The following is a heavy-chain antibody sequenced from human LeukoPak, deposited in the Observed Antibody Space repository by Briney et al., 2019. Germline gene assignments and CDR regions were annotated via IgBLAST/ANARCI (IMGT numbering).Heavy chain of an antibody. J-gene: IGHJ4*02. CDR3: ARALPYYDFWSGSTCFDY. V-gene: IGHV3-21*01. CDR2: ISSISSYI. CDR1: GFTFSSYS. Sequence: PGGSLRLSCAASGFTFSSYSMNWVRQAPGKGLEWVSSISSISSYIYYADSVKGRFTISRDNAKNSLYLQMNSLRAEDRAVYYCARALPYYDFWSGSTCFDYWGQGTLVTVSS. D-gene: IGHD3-3*01.